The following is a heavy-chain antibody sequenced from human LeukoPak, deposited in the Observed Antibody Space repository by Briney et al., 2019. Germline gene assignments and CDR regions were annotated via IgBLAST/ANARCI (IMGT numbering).Heavy chain of an antibody. CDR1: GGSISSGSYY. CDR2: IHRSGST. CDR3: ARINFGVVRGDFDY. V-gene: IGHV4-61*02. D-gene: IGHD3-3*01. J-gene: IGHJ4*02. Sequence: SQTLSLTCTVSGGSISSGSYYWSWSRQPAGKGLEWVGRIHRSGSTNYTSSLKSRVTMSVDTSKNQFSLNLSSVTAADTAVYYCARINFGVVRGDFDYWGQGTLVTVSS.